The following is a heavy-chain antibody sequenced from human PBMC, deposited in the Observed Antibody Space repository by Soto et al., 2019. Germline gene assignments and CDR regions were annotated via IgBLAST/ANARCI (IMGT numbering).Heavy chain of an antibody. D-gene: IGHD3-3*01. J-gene: IGHJ6*02. CDR2: ISGSGGST. CDR1: GFTFSSYA. Sequence: EVQLLESGGGLVQPGGSLRLSCAASGFTFSSYAMSWVRQAPGKGLEWVSAISGSGGSTYYADSVKGRFTISRDNSKNTLYLQMNSLRAEDTAVYHCAKEAYDFLPYYYYSMDVWGQGTTVTVSS. V-gene: IGHV3-23*01. CDR3: AKEAYDFLPYYYYSMDV.